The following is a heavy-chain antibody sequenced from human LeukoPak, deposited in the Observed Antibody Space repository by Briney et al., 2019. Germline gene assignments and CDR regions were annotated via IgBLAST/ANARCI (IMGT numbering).Heavy chain of an antibody. V-gene: IGHV3-13*01. D-gene: IGHD3-10*01. Sequence: GSLRLSCAVSGFSFDNYDMHWVRQISGEGLEWVAAIGTGGDTYYRDSVKGRFTISRGNAKNSLYPQMNSLRVGDTAVYYCVRDYGPGGFGPWGQGALVTVSS. CDR3: VRDYGPGGFGP. CDR2: IGTGGDT. CDR1: GFSFDNYD. J-gene: IGHJ5*02.